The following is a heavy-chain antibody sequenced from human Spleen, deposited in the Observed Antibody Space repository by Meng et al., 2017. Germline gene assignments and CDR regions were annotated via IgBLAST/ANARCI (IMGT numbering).Heavy chain of an antibody. CDR2: ISSSSSY. CDR1: GFPFSSYS. J-gene: IGHJ6*02. D-gene: IGHD3-10*01. CDR3: ARDKRFGESPYYYGMDV. V-gene: IGHV3-21*01. Sequence: GGSLRLSCAASGFPFSSYSMNWVRQGPGKGLEWVSSISSSSSYYADSVKGRFTISRDNAKNSLYLQMNSLRAEDTAVYYCARDKRFGESPYYYGMDVWGQGTTVTVSS.